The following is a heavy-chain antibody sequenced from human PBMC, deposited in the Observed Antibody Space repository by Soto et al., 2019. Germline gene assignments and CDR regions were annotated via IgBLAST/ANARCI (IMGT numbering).Heavy chain of an antibody. J-gene: IGHJ4*02. D-gene: IGHD3-10*01. Sequence: EVQLLASGGGLVQPGESLRLSCAASGFSFGTFAMSWVRQAPEKGLEWVSTIFGGGDSTYYAASVKGRFTITRDNSKNTLFLQMNSLKAEDTAVYYCAKLEHNSGGILDYWGQGTLVTVSP. V-gene: IGHV3-23*01. CDR3: AKLEHNSGGILDY. CDR2: IFGGGDST. CDR1: GFSFGTFA.